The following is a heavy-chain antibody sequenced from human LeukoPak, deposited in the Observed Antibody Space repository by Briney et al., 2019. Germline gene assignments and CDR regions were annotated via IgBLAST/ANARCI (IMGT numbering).Heavy chain of an antibody. Sequence: PGGSLRLSCAASGFTFSSYAMHWVRQAPGKGLEWVAVISYDGSNKYYADSVKGRFTISRDNSKNTLYLQMNSLRAEDTAVYYCVPRIGSFDIWGQGTMVTVSS. V-gene: IGHV3-30*04. CDR1: GFTFSSYA. D-gene: IGHD3-16*02. J-gene: IGHJ3*02. CDR2: ISYDGSNK. CDR3: VPRIGSFDI.